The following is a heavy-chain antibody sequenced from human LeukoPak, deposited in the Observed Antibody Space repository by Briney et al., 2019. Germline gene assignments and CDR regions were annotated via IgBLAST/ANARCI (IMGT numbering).Heavy chain of an antibody. CDR2: IYYSGST. CDR3: ARAPLAAAPHFDY. J-gene: IGHJ4*02. V-gene: IGHV4-31*03. D-gene: IGHD6-25*01. CDR1: GGSISSGGYY. Sequence: SQTLSLTCTVSGGSISSGGYYWSWIRQHPGKGLEWIGYIYYSGSTYYNPSLKSRVTISVDTSKNQFSLKLSSVTAADTAVYYCARAPLAAAPHFDYWGQETLVTVSS.